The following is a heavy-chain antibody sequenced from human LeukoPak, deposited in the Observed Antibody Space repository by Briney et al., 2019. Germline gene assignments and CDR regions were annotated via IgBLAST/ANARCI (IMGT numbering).Heavy chain of an antibody. J-gene: IGHJ4*02. V-gene: IGHV1-18*01. CDR1: GYTFTSYG. CDR2: ISAYNSNT. Sequence: GESLKISCKASGYTFTSYGISWVRQAPGQGLEWMGWISAYNSNTNYAQKLQGRVTMTTDTSTSTAYMELRSLRSDDTAVYYCARDTPYYYDSSGYQYYFDYWGQGTLVTVSS. D-gene: IGHD3-22*01. CDR3: ARDTPYYYDSSGYQYYFDY.